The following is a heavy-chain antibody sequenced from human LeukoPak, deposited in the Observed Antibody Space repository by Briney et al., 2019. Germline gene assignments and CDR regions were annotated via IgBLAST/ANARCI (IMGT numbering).Heavy chain of an antibody. CDR2: IRYDGSNK. V-gene: IGHV3-30*02. J-gene: IGHJ4*02. Sequence: QSGESLRLSCAASGFTFSSYGMHWVRQAPGKGLEWVAFIRYDGSNKYYADSVKGRFTISRDNSKNTLYLQMNSLRDDDTAVYYCARHWNHDYWGQGTLVPVSS. CDR1: GFTFSSYG. D-gene: IGHD1-1*01. CDR3: ARHWNHDY.